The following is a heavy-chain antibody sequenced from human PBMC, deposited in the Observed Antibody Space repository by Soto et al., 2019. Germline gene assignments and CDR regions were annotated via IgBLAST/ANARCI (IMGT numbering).Heavy chain of an antibody. CDR1: GFTFSSYW. Sequence: EVQLVESGGGLVQSGGSLRLSCAASGFTFSSYWMSWVRQAPGKGLEWVANIKQDGSEKYYVDSVKGRFTISRDNAKNSLYLQMNSLRAEDTAVYYRARVSIDFCLDYWGQGTLVTVSS. V-gene: IGHV3-7*01. J-gene: IGHJ4*02. CDR2: IKQDGSEK. D-gene: IGHD3-3*01. CDR3: ARVSIDFCLDY.